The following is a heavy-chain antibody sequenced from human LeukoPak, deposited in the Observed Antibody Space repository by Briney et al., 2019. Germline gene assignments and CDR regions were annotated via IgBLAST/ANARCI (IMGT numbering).Heavy chain of an antibody. D-gene: IGHD3-3*01. CDR3: ARDGGFYAFDI. J-gene: IGHJ3*02. V-gene: IGHV4-59*01. CDR2: IYYNGNS. CDR1: GGSISNYH. Sequence: SETLSLTCTNSGGSISNYHWNWIRQAPGKGLEWIGYIYYNGNSNQNPSLKRRVSMSVDTSKNQFSLRLNSVTAADTAVYFCARDGGFYAFDIWGQGTVVTVSS.